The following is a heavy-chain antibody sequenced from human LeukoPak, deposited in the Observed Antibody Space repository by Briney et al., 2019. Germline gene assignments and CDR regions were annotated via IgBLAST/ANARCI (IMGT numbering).Heavy chain of an antibody. Sequence: PGGSLRLSCAASGFTFSSYSMNWVRQAPGKGLEWVSYISHSSSTIYYADSVKGRFTISRDNAKKSLYLQMNSLRAEDTAVYYCARQDYGGNSSYWGQGTLVTVSS. J-gene: IGHJ4*02. D-gene: IGHD4-23*01. CDR1: GFTFSSYS. CDR3: ARQDYGGNSSY. CDR2: ISHSSSTI. V-gene: IGHV3-48*01.